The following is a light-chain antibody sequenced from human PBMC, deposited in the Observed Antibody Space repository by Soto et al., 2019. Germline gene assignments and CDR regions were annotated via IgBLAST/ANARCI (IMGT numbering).Light chain of an antibody. Sequence: QSVLTQPPSASGTPGQRVTISCSGSTSNIGTNYVFWYQQLPGTAPKLLIYRNDQRPSGVPDRFSGSKSVSSASLAVSGLRSEDEADYYCAAWDDSLTNVLFGGGTKLTVL. V-gene: IGLV1-47*01. J-gene: IGLJ2*01. CDR1: TSNIGTNY. CDR2: RND. CDR3: AAWDDSLTNVL.